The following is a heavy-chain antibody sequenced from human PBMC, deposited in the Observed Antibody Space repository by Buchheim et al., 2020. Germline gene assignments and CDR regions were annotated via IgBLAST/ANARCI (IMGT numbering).Heavy chain of an antibody. CDR2: ISGSGGST. V-gene: IGHV3-23*01. CDR1: GFTFSSYA. J-gene: IGHJ6*01. D-gene: IGHD2-2*01. CDR3: AKDRAPRYSSTSCCYGMDV. Sequence: EVQLLESGGGLVQPGGSLRLSCAASGFTFSSYAMSWVRQAPGKGLEWVSAISGSGGSTYYADSVKGRFTISRDNSQNTLYLQMNSLRAEDTAVYYCAKDRAPRYSSTSCCYGMDVWGQGTT.